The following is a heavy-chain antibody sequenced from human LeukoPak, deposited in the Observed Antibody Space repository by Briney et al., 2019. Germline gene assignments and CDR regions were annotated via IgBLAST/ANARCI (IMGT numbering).Heavy chain of an antibody. D-gene: IGHD1-26*01. CDR1: GFTFSDYY. V-gene: IGHV3-11*05. CDR2: ISSIGYT. Sequence: GGSLRLSCAASGFTFSDYYMSWIRQAPGKGLEWVSYISSIGYTNYADSVKGRFTISRDNAKDSLYLQMNSLRAEDTAVYYCARDATSGSYHYFDYWGQGTLVTVSS. J-gene: IGHJ4*02. CDR3: ARDATSGSYHYFDY.